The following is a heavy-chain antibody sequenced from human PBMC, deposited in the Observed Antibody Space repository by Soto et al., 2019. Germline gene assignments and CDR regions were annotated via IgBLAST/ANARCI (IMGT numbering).Heavy chain of an antibody. CDR2: INHSGST. V-gene: IGHV4-34*01. D-gene: IGHD1-7*01. J-gene: IGHJ4*02. CDR3: ARDKTTADFDT. CDR1: GGSFSGYY. Sequence: PSETLSLTCAVYGGSFSGYYWTWIRQPPGTGLEWIGEINHSGSTNYNPSLKSRVTISVDTSKNQFSLKLTSVTAADTAVYYCARDKTTADFDTCGQGDLLPVSS.